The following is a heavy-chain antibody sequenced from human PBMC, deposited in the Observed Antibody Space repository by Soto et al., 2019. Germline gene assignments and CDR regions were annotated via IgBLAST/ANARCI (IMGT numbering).Heavy chain of an antibody. D-gene: IGHD3-10*01. J-gene: IGHJ6*04. CDR2: IIPIFGTA. Sequence: SVKVSCKASGGTFSSYAISWVRQAPGQGLEWMGGIIPIFGTANYAQKFQGRVTITADESTSTAYMELSSLRSEDTAVYYCARDNYEGRRPMVRGVESGFSGMDVWGKGTTGIVSS. CDR1: GGTFSSYA. CDR3: ARDNYEGRRPMVRGVESGFSGMDV. V-gene: IGHV1-69*13.